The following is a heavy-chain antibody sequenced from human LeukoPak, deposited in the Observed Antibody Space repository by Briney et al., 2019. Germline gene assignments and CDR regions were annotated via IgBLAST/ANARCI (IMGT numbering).Heavy chain of an antibody. CDR2: IAYEDGRNE. Sequence: GGSLRLSCAASGFTFRSYVMHCVRQAPGKGLEWVAAIAYEDGRNEYYADSVKGRFTISRDNSKNTVYLQMNSLRAEDTAVYYCAKERPEEYYGSGSYFDYWGQGTLVTVSS. CDR1: GFTFRSYV. J-gene: IGHJ4*02. CDR3: AKERPEEYYGSGSYFDY. D-gene: IGHD3-10*01. V-gene: IGHV3-30*18.